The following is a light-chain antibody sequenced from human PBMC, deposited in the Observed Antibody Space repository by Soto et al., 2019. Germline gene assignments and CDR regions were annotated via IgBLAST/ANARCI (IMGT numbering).Light chain of an antibody. V-gene: IGKV1-5*01. Sequence: DMQLTQSPSTLSASVGDRVTITCRASQTISKWLVWYQQKPGKAPKVLIFDASILASGVPSRFSGSGYGTEFTLTISSLQPDDFATYYCQQYNGYSTWTFGQGTKVDIK. J-gene: IGKJ1*01. CDR3: QQYNGYSTWT. CDR1: QTISKW. CDR2: DAS.